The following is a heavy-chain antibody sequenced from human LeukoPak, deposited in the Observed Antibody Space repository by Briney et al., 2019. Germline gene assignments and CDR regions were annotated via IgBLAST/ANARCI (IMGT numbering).Heavy chain of an antibody. V-gene: IGHV4-34*01. CDR2: INHSGST. CDR1: GGSFSAYY. CDR3: ARGSPITQLVQGYYYYGMDV. D-gene: IGHD6-13*01. J-gene: IGHJ6*02. Sequence: SETLSLTCAVYGGSFSAYYWSWIRQPPGKGLEWIGEINHSGSTNYNPSLKSRVTISVDTSKNQFSLKLSSVTAADTAVYYCARGSPITQLVQGYYYYGMDVWGQGTTVTVSS.